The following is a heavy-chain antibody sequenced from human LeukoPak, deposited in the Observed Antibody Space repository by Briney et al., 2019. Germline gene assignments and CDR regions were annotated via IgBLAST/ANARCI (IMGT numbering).Heavy chain of an antibody. V-gene: IGHV1-2*02. CDR1: GYTLTGYY. Sequence: ASVKVSCKASGYTLTGYYMHWVRQAPGQGLEWMGWINPNSGGTNYAQKFQGRVTMTRDTSISTAYMELSRLRSDDTAVYYCASGYYYDSSGSPAFDIWGQGTMVTVSS. CDR2: INPNSGGT. D-gene: IGHD3-22*01. CDR3: ASGYYYDSSGSPAFDI. J-gene: IGHJ3*02.